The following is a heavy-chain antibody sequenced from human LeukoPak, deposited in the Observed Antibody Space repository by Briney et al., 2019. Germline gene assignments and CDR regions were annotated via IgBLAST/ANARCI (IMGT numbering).Heavy chain of an antibody. J-gene: IGHJ5*02. Sequence: GASVKVSCKASGYTFTSYDINWVRQATRPGLEWMGWMNPNSGNTGYTQKFQGRVTMTRNTSISTAYMELSSLRSEDTAVYYCARGGCTNGVCSPRYNWFDPWGQGTLVTVSS. CDR2: MNPNSGNT. V-gene: IGHV1-8*01. CDR3: ARGGCTNGVCSPRYNWFDP. D-gene: IGHD2-8*01. CDR1: GYTFTSYD.